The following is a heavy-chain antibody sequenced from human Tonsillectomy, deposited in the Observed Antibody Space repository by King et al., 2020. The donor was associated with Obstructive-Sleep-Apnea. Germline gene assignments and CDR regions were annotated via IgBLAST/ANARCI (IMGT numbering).Heavy chain of an antibody. Sequence: VQLQESGPGLVKPSQTLSLTCTVSGGSISSGGYFWSWIRQHPGKGLDLIGYISYSADAYYNPSLNSRLTISVDTSKNHFSLKLSSVTAADTAVYYCARVPYHSSGYGYFDYWGQGNMVTVSS. CDR1: GGSISSGGYF. J-gene: IGHJ4*02. V-gene: IGHV4-31*03. D-gene: IGHD3-22*01. CDR2: ISYSADA. CDR3: ARVPYHSSGYGYFDY.